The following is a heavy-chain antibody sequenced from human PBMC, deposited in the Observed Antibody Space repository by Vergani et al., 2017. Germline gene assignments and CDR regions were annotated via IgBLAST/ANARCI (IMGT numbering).Heavy chain of an antibody. V-gene: IGHV3-11*05. D-gene: IGHD3-10*01. CDR2: ISSSSSYT. J-gene: IGHJ5*02. CDR1: GFTFSDYY. CDR3: ARSAGLGELLVS. Sequence: QVQMVESGGGLVKPGGSLRLSCAASGFTFSDYYMSWIRQAPGKGLEWVSYISSSSSYTNYADSVKGRFTISRDNAKNSLYLQMNSLRAEDTAVYYCARSAGLGELLVSWGQGTLVTVSS.